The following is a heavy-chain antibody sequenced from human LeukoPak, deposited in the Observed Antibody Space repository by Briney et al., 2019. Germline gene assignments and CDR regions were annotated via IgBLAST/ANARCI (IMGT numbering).Heavy chain of an antibody. V-gene: IGHV3-23*01. CDR3: ARAHHDRGVGQDWFDP. CDR1: GFTFSSYA. Sequence: GGSLRLSCAASGFTFSSYAMSWVRQAPGKGLEWVSAISGSGGSTYYADSVKGRFTISRDNAKNTLYLQMNSLRAEDTAVYYCARAHHDRGVGQDWFDPWGQGTLVTVSS. CDR2: ISGSGGST. D-gene: IGHD2-8*02. J-gene: IGHJ5*02.